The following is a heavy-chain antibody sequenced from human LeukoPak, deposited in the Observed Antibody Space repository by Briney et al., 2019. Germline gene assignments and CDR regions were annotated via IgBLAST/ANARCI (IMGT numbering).Heavy chain of an antibody. Sequence: PGGSLRLSCAASGFTFSSYVMHWVRQAPGKGLEWIGTIYYSGSTYYNPSLKSRVTISVDTSKNQFSLKLASVTAADTAVYYCARSPRGSGSSTLLGVAFDLWGQGTMVTVSS. J-gene: IGHJ3*01. D-gene: IGHD3-10*01. CDR1: GFTFSSYVMH. CDR3: ARSPRGSGSSTLLGVAFDL. V-gene: IGHV4-39*01. CDR2: IYYSGST.